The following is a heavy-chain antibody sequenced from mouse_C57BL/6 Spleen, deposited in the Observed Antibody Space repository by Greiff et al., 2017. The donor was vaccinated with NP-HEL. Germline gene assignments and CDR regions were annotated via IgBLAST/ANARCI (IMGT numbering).Heavy chain of an antibody. CDR2: ISDGGSYT. CDR3: ARVLDCDGSSPRYFDV. CDR1: GFTFSSYA. D-gene: IGHD1-1*01. J-gene: IGHJ1*03. Sequence: EVQLVESGGGLVKPGGSLKLSCAASGFTFSSYAMSWVRQTPEKRLEWVATISDGGSYTYYPDNVKGRFTISRDNAKNNLYLQMSHLKSEDTAMYYCARVLDCDGSSPRYFDVWGTGTTVTVSS. V-gene: IGHV5-4*01.